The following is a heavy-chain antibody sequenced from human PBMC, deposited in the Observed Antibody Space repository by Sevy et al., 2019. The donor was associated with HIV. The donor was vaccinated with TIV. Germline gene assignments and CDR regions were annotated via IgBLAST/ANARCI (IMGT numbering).Heavy chain of an antibody. J-gene: IGHJ6*02. CDR1: GYTFTGDY. Sequence: ASLKVSCKASGYTFTGDYLHWVRQAPGQGLEWMGRVYPNSGGTNYARKFQGRVIMTRDTSISTAYMELTRLRFDDTAVYFCARDAAGGTTNSGMDVWGQGTTVTVSS. CDR3: ARDAAGGTTNSGMDV. D-gene: IGHD1-7*01. V-gene: IGHV1-2*06. CDR2: VYPNSGGT.